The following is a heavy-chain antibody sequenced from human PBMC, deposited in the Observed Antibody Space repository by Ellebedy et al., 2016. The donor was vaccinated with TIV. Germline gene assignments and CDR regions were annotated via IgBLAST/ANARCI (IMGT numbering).Heavy chain of an antibody. CDR2: ISSSSSYI. D-gene: IGHD3-10*01. J-gene: IGHJ6*03. V-gene: IGHV3-21*01. Sequence: GESLKISCAASGFTFSSYSMNWVRQAPGKGLEWVSSISSSSSYIYYADSVKGRFTISRDNAKNSLYLQMNSLRAEDTAVYYCARDFHYYGSGSYYNYYYYYYMDVWGKGTTVTVSS. CDR1: GFTFSSYS. CDR3: ARDFHYYGSGSYYNYYYYYYMDV.